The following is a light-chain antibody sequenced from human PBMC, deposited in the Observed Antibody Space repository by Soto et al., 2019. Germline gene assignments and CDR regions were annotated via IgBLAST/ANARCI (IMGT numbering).Light chain of an antibody. J-gene: IGKJ4*01. CDR2: DAS. Sequence: VQMTQSPSSLSASVGDRAAITCQASQNNNNYLDWYQQKPGQPPKLLIYDASTLETGVPSRFSGSGSGTDFTFTISSLQPEDLATYYCQQYDNLPLTFGGGTKVDIK. CDR3: QQYDNLPLT. V-gene: IGKV1-33*01. CDR1: QNNNNY.